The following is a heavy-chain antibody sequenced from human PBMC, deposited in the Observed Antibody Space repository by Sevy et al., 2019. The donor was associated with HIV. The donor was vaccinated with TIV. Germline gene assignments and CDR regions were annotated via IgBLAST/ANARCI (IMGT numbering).Heavy chain of an antibody. CDR1: GGTFSSYG. CDR2: IIPILGTV. V-gene: IGHV1-69*13. D-gene: IGHD3-22*01. Sequence: ASVKVSCKASGGTFSSYGISWVRQAPGQGLEWMGGIIPILGTVNYAQKFQGRVTITADESTKTAYMELSSLRSEDTAVYYCATAREYYEDNSGYFDYWGPGTLVTVSS. J-gene: IGHJ4*02. CDR3: ATAREYYEDNSGYFDY.